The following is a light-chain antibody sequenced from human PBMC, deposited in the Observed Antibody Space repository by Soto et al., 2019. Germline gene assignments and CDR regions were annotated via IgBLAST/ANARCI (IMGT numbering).Light chain of an antibody. CDR1: QSVSSSH. J-gene: IGKJ4*01. Sequence: DIVLTQSPGTLSLPPGERAILSCSASQSVSSSHLAWYQQKPGQAPRLLIYGASSRATGIPDRFSGSGSGTDFTLTISRLEPEDFAVYYCQQYGTSPPALTFGGGIKVEIK. V-gene: IGKV3-20*01. CDR3: QQYGTSPPALT. CDR2: GAS.